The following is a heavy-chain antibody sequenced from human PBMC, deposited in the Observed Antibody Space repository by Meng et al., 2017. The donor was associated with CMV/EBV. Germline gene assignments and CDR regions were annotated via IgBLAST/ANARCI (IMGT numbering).Heavy chain of an antibody. CDR2: IYSGGSST. CDR3: AKGRYDFWSGYYEAY. CDR1: GFTFSSYA. J-gene: IGHJ6*02. Sequence: GESLKISCAASGFTFSSYAMSWVRQAPGKGLEWVSVIYSGGSSTYYADSVKGRFTISRDNSKNTLYLQMNSLRAEDTAVYYCAKGRYDFWSGYYEAYWGQGTTVTVSS. V-gene: IGHV3-23*03. D-gene: IGHD3-3*01.